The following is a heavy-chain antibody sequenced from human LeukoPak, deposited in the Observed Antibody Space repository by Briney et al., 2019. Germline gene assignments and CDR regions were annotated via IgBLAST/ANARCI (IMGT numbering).Heavy chain of an antibody. Sequence: GASVKVSCKASGYAFTSYGISWVRQAPGQGLEWMGWISAYNGNTNYAQKLQGRVTMTTDTSTSTAYMELRSPRSDDTAVYYCARSEMVETPPDYWGQGTLVTVSS. D-gene: IGHD2-8*01. V-gene: IGHV1-18*01. CDR2: ISAYNGNT. CDR3: ARSEMVETPPDY. J-gene: IGHJ4*02. CDR1: GYAFTSYG.